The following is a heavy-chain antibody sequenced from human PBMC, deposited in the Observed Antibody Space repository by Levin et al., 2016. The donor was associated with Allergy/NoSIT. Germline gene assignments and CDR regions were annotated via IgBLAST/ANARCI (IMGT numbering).Heavy chain of an antibody. J-gene: IGHJ6*02. V-gene: IGHV1-2*02. CDR2: INPNSGGT. CDR3: ASERSSGWYTGFNYYYGMDV. CDR1: GYTFTGYY. D-gene: IGHD6-19*01. Sequence: ASVKVSCKASGYTFTGYYMHWVRQAPGQGLEWMGWINPNSGGTNYAQKFQGRVTMTRDTSISTAYMELSRLRSDDTAVYYCASERSSGWYTGFNYYYGMDVWGQGTTVTVSS.